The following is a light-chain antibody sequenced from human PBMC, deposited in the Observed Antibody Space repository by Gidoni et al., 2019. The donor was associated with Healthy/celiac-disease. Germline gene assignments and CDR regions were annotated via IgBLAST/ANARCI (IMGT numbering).Light chain of an antibody. Sequence: SYVLPQPPSVSVAPGQTARITCGGNNIGSKSVQWYQQKPGQAPVPVVYDSSDRPSGIPERFSGSNSGNTATLTISMVEAGDEADYYCQVWDSSSDHPDVVFGGGTKLTVL. CDR1: NIGSKS. CDR3: QVWDSSSDHPDVV. J-gene: IGLJ2*01. CDR2: DSS. V-gene: IGLV3-21*02.